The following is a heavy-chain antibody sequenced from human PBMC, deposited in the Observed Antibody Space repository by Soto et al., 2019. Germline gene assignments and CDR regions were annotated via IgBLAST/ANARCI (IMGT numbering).Heavy chain of an antibody. Sequence: PGGSLRLSCAAAGFTFSSYGMHWVRQAPGKGLEWVAVISYDGSNKYYADSVKGRFTISRDNSKNTLYLQMNSLRAEDTAVYYCAKDPGEGCSSTSCYVHMDVWGKGTTVTVSS. CDR2: ISYDGSNK. D-gene: IGHD2-2*01. CDR1: GFTFSSYG. J-gene: IGHJ6*03. V-gene: IGHV3-30*18. CDR3: AKDPGEGCSSTSCYVHMDV.